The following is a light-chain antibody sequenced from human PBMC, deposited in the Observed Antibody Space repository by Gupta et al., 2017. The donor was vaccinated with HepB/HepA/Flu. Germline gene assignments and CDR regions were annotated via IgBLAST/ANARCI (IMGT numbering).Light chain of an antibody. CDR1: QRVSRY. CDR2: YAS. CDR3: QQGSKRLRM. V-gene: IGKV3-11*01. J-gene: IGKJ4*02. Sequence: IVFTQSPVTLSLSPGERATLSCRASQRVSRYVAWYQQKPGQPPSILVLYASTRATGVQARFSGSGSGTDFTLTISSLEPEDVAVYYCQQGSKRLRMFGEGHRVE.